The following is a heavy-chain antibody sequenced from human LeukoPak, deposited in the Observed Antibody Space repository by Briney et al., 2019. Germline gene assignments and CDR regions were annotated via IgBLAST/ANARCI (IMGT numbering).Heavy chain of an antibody. CDR3: AKLQAGYFDSSGYHFDY. Sequence: GGSLRLSCAASRFTFSSYAMSWVRQAPGKGLEWVSVMSGSGGPTYYADSLKGRFTISRDNSKNTVYLEMNSLRVDDTAVYYCAKLQAGYFDSSGYHFDYWGQGTLVTVSS. D-gene: IGHD3-22*01. CDR2: MSGSGGPT. CDR1: RFTFSSYA. J-gene: IGHJ4*02. V-gene: IGHV3-23*01.